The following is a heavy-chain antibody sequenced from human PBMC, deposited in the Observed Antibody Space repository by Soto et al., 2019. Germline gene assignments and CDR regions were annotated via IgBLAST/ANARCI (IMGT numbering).Heavy chain of an antibody. CDR2: IGIAGDT. CDR3: ARAYYYDSSGYYYVPDY. Sequence: GGSLRLSCAASGFTFSSYDMHWVRQPTGKGLEWVAAIGIAGDTYYPGSVQGRFTISRENAKNSLYLQMNSLRAEDTAVYYCARAYYYDSSGYYYVPDYWGQGTLVTVSS. V-gene: IGHV3-13*04. CDR1: GFTFSSYD. D-gene: IGHD3-22*01. J-gene: IGHJ4*02.